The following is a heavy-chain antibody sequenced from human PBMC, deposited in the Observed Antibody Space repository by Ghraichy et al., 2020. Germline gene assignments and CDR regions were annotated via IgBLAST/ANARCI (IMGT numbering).Heavy chain of an antibody. J-gene: IGHJ4*02. CDR3: ARALIGLSPYDY. V-gene: IGHV4-34*01. CDR2: INHSGST. Sequence: SETLSLTCAVYGGSFSGYYWSWIRQPPGKGLEWIGEINHSGSTNYNPSLKSRVTISVDTSKNQFSLKLSSVTAADTVVYYCARALIGLSPYDYWGQGTLVTVSS. CDR1: GGSFSGYY. D-gene: IGHD2-8*01.